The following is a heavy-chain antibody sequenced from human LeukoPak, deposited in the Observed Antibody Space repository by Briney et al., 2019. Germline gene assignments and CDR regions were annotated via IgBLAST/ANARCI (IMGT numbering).Heavy chain of an antibody. CDR2: IYYSGST. D-gene: IGHD5-24*01. Sequence: PETLSLTCTVSGGSMSSYYWSWIRQPPGKGLEWIGYIYYSGSTKYNPSLKSRVTISVDTSKNQFPLKLSSVTAADTAVYYCARGARAGYNLEPFDYWGQGTLVTVSS. CDR1: GGSMSSYY. J-gene: IGHJ4*02. CDR3: ARGARAGYNLEPFDY. V-gene: IGHV4-59*08.